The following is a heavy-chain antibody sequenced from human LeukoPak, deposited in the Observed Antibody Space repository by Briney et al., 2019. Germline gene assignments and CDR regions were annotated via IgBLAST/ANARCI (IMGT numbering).Heavy chain of an antibody. CDR1: GFTFSSYS. V-gene: IGHV3-48*01. CDR3: ARVPNFPYYYDSSGYSFDY. CDR2: ITSSSSSSTI. J-gene: IGHJ4*02. D-gene: IGHD3-22*01. Sequence: GGSLRLSCAASGFTFSSYSMNWVRQAPGKGLEWVSYITSSSSSSTIYYADSVKGRFTISRDNAKNSLYLQMNSLRAEDTAVYYCARVPNFPYYYDSSGYSFDYWGQGTLVTVSS.